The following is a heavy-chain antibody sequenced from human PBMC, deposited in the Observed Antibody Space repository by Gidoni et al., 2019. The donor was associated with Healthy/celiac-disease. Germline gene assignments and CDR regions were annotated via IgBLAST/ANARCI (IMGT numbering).Heavy chain of an antibody. CDR3: ARDRVSGSGSSIESYYGMDV. CDR2: IYYSGST. Sequence: QVQLQESGPGLVKPSQTLSLTCTVSGGSISSGGYYWSWIRQHPGKALEWIGYIYYSGSTYYNPSLKSRVTISVDTSKNQFSLKLSSVTAADTAVYYCARDRVSGSGSSIESYYGMDVWGQGTTVTVSS. J-gene: IGHJ6*02. D-gene: IGHD3-10*01. CDR1: GGSISSGGYY. V-gene: IGHV4-31*03.